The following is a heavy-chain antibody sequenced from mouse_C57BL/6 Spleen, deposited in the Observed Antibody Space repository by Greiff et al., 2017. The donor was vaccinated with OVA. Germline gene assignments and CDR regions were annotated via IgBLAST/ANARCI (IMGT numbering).Heavy chain of an antibody. CDR3: ARQHSLRDAIDY. CDR1: GYTFTSYW. D-gene: IGHD1-1*01. V-gene: IGHV1-50*01. Sequence: VQLQQPGAELVKPGASVKLSCKASGYTFTSYWMQWVKQRPGQGLEWIGEIDPSDSYTNYNHKFKGKATLTVDTSSSTAYMQLSSLTSEDSAVYYCARQHSLRDAIDYWGQGTSVTVSS. J-gene: IGHJ4*01. CDR2: IDPSDSYT.